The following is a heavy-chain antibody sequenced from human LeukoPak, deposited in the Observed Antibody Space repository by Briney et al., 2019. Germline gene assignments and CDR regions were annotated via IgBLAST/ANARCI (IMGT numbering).Heavy chain of an antibody. CDR1: GFTFSSYW. Sequence: SGGSLRLSCAASGFTFSSYWMSWVRQAPGKGLEWVANIKQDGSEKYYVDSVKGRFTISRDNAKNSLYLQMNSLRAEDTAVYYCASSDLYDSSGSDAFDIWGQGTMVTVSS. J-gene: IGHJ3*02. CDR3: ASSDLYDSSGSDAFDI. D-gene: IGHD3-22*01. V-gene: IGHV3-7*01. CDR2: IKQDGSEK.